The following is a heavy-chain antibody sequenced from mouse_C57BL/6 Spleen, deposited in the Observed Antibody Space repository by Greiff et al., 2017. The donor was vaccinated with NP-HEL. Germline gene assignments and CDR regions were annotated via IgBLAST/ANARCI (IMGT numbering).Heavy chain of an antibody. CDR2: IYPGDGYT. Sequence: VQLQQSGPELVKPGASVKISCKASGYAFSSSWMNWVKQRPGKGLEWIGRIYPGDGYTNYNGKFKGKATLTADKSSSTAYMQLSSLTSEDSAVYFCAREGADYWGQGTTLTVSS. CDR3: AREGADY. J-gene: IGHJ2*01. CDR1: GYAFSSSW. V-gene: IGHV1-82*01.